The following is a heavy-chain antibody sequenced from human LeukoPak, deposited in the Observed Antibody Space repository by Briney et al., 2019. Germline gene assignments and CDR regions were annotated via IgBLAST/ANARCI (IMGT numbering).Heavy chain of an antibody. CDR3: ARGRRITIFGVVQNRYFDY. V-gene: IGHV1-8*01. Sequence: ASVKVSCKASGYTFTSYGINWVRQATGQGLEWMGWMNPNSGNTGYAQKFQGRVTMTRNTSISTAYMELSSLRSEDTAVHYCARGRRITIFGVVQNRYFDYWGQGTLVTVSS. D-gene: IGHD3-3*01. CDR2: MNPNSGNT. J-gene: IGHJ4*02. CDR1: GYTFTSYG.